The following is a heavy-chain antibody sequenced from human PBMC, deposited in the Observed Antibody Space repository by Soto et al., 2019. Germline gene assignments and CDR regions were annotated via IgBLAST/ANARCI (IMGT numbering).Heavy chain of an antibody. V-gene: IGHV1-8*01. Sequence: ASVKVSCKASGYSFTNNDVSWVRQATGQGLEWMGWMNPGSGDRGYAQKFQGRVTMTRDISIATAYMELSSLRSDDTAIYYCARMETFGSLNCFDPWGQGTLVTVSS. CDR3: ARMETFGSLNCFDP. CDR2: MNPGSGDR. CDR1: GYSFTNND. J-gene: IGHJ5*02. D-gene: IGHD3-16*01.